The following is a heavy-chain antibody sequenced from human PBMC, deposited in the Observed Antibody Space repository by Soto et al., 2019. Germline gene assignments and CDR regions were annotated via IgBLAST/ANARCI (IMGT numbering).Heavy chain of an antibody. CDR2: IWYDGSNK. CDR3: ARDGGYSYGDSYDY. J-gene: IGHJ4*02. V-gene: IGHV3-33*01. CDR1: GFTFSSYG. Sequence: QVQLVASGGGVVQPGRSLRLSCAASGFTFSSYGMHWVRQAPGKGLEWVAVIWYDGSNKYYADSVKGRFTISRDNSKNTLYLQMNSLTAGDTAVYYCARDGGYSYGDSYDYGAQGTLVTVSA. D-gene: IGHD5-18*01.